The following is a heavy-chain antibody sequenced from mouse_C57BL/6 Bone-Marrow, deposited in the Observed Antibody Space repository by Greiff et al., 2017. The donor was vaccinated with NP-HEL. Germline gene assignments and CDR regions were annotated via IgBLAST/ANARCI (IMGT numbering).Heavy chain of an antibody. CDR3: EREGGLRRRTYAMDY. Sequence: EVQVVESEGGLVQPGSSMKLSCTASGFTFSDYYMAWVRQVPEKGLEWVANINYDGSSTYYLDSLKSRFIISIANAKNILYLQMSILKSEDTATYYWEREGGLRRRTYAMDYWGQGTSVTVSS. V-gene: IGHV5-16*01. CDR2: INYDGSST. D-gene: IGHD2-4*01. J-gene: IGHJ4*01. CDR1: GFTFSDYY.